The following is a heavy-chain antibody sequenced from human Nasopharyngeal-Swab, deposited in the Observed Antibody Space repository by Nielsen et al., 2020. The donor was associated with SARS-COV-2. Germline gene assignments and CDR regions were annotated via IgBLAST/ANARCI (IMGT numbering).Heavy chain of an antibody. V-gene: IGHV3-21*01. J-gene: IGHJ6*02. Sequence: GDSLKISCAASGFTFSSYSMNWVRQAPGKGLEWVSSISSSSSYIYYADSVKGRFTISRDNAKNSLYLQMNSLRGEDTAVYYCARGGYCSSTSCDTYYYYGMDVWGQGTTVTVSS. CDR2: ISSSSSYI. CDR3: ARGGYCSSTSCDTYYYYGMDV. CDR1: GFTFSSYS. D-gene: IGHD2-2*02.